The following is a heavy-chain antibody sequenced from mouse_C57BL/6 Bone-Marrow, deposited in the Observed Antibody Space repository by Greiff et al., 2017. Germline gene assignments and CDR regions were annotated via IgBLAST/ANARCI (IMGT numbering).Heavy chain of an antibody. CDR2: SRNKANDYTT. CDR3: ARDSRYFDV. J-gene: IGHJ1*03. V-gene: IGHV7-1*01. Sequence: EVKLMESGGGLVQSGRSLRLSCATSGFTFSDFYMEWVRQAPGKGLEWIAASRNKANDYTTEYSASVKGRFIVSRDTSQSILYLQMNALRAEDTAIYYCARDSRYFDVWGTGTTVTVSS. CDR1: GFTFSDFY.